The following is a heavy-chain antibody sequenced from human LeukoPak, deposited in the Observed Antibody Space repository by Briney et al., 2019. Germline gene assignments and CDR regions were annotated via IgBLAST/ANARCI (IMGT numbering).Heavy chain of an antibody. J-gene: IGHJ3*02. CDR2: INPNSGGT. CDR3: ARASAAAGTRAFDI. CDR1: GYTFTGYY. D-gene: IGHD6-13*01. Sequence: ASVKVSCKASGYTFTGYYMHWVRQAPGQGLEWMGWINPNSGGTNDAQKFQGRVTMTRDTSISTAYMELSRLRSDDTAVYYCARASAAAGTRAFDIWGQGTMVTVSS. V-gene: IGHV1-2*02.